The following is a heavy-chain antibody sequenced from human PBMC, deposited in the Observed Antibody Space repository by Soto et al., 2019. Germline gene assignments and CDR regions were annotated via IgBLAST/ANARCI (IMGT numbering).Heavy chain of an antibody. CDR3: AAVDYDILTGYYPLDY. V-gene: IGHV1-58*02. Sequence: ASVKVSCKASGFTFTSSAMQWVRQARGQRLEWIGWIVVGSGNTNYAQKFQERVTITRDMSTSTAYMELSSLRSEDTAVYYCAAVDYDILTGYYPLDYRGQGTLVTVSS. D-gene: IGHD3-9*01. CDR1: GFTFTSSA. J-gene: IGHJ4*02. CDR2: IVVGSGNT.